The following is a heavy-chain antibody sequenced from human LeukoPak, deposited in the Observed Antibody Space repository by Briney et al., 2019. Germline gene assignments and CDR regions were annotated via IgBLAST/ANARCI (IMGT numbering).Heavy chain of an antibody. CDR3: ARGLVGATLDC. CDR1: GYSISSGYY. D-gene: IGHD1-26*01. J-gene: IGHJ4*02. CDR2: IYHSGST. Sequence: PSETLSLTCTVSGYSISSGYYWGWIRQPPGKGLEWIGSIYHSGSTYYNPSLKSRVTISVDTSKNQFSLKLSSVTAADTAVYYCARGLVGATLDCWGQGTLVTVSS. V-gene: IGHV4-38-2*02.